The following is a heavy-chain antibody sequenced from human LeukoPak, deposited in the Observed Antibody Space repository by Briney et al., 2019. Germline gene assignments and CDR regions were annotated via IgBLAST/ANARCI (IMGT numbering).Heavy chain of an antibody. CDR2: IYYSGST. D-gene: IGHD6-6*01. J-gene: IGHJ6*03. V-gene: IGHV4-59*01. CDR1: GGSISSYH. Sequence: PSETLSLTCTVSGGSISSYHWSWIRQPPGKGLEWIGYIYYSGSTNYNPSLKSRVTISVDTSKNQFSLKLSSVTAADTAVYYCARGYSSSPQYYYMDVWGKGTTVTVSS. CDR3: ARGYSSSPQYYYMDV.